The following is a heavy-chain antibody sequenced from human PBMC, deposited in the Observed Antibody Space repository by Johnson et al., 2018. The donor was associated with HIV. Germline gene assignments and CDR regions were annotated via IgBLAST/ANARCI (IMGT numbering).Heavy chain of an antibody. Sequence: VHQVESGGGLVQPGGSLRLSCAASGFTVSTNYMSWIRQAPGKGLEWVSVIYSGDTTYYAGSVKGRFTISRDNSKNTLYLQMNSLRTEDTAVYYCARALLWFGELLEAFDIWGQGTMVTVSS. J-gene: IGHJ3*02. CDR1: GFTVSTNY. CDR2: IYSGDTT. D-gene: IGHD3-10*01. CDR3: ARALLWFGELLEAFDI. V-gene: IGHV3-66*01.